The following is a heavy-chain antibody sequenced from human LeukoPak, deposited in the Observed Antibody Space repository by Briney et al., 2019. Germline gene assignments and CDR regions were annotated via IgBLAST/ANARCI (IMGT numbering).Heavy chain of an antibody. CDR1: GYTLPELS. D-gene: IGHD6-19*01. V-gene: IGHV1-24*01. J-gene: IGHJ3*02. CDR2: FDPEDGET. Sequence: ASVKVSCKVSGYTLPELSMHWVRQAPGKGLDGMGGFDPEDGETIYAQKFQGRVTMTEDTSTDTAYMELSSLRSEDTAVYYCATLGQWLATDAFDIWGQGTMVTVSS. CDR3: ATLGQWLATDAFDI.